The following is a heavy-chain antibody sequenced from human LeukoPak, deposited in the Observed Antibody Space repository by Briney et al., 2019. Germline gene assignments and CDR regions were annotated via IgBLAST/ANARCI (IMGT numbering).Heavy chain of an antibody. D-gene: IGHD4-17*01. Sequence: PGGSLRLSCAASGFTFSSCGMHWVRQAPGKGLEWVAVISYDGSNKYYADSVKGRFTISRDNSKNTLYLQMNSLRAEDTAVYYCAKGKGMTTVTTGGYWGQGTLVTVSS. CDR2: ISYDGSNK. V-gene: IGHV3-30*18. CDR1: GFTFSSCG. CDR3: AKGKGMTTVTTGGY. J-gene: IGHJ4*02.